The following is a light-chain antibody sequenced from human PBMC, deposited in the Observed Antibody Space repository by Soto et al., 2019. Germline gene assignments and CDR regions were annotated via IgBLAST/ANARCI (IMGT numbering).Light chain of an antibody. V-gene: IGLV1-47*01. CDR2: RND. CDR1: SSNIGNNY. CDR3: ADSDVSLRGVL. J-gene: IGLJ2*01. Sequence: QSVLTQPPSASGTPGQRVTISCSGSSSNIGNNYVYCYQQRPGTAPHLLIYRNDQPPSGVPDSFSGSKWGTSAALAISGLRDEDEADYYCADSDVSLRGVLFGGGTKLTVL.